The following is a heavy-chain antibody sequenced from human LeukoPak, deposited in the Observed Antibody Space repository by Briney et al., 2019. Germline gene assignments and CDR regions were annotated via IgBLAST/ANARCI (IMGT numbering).Heavy chain of an antibody. CDR2: ISAYNGNT. J-gene: IGHJ6*02. Sequence: EASVKVSCKASGYTFTSYGISWVRQAPGQGLEWMGRISAYNGNTNYAQKLQGRVTMTTDTSTSTAYMELRSLRSDDTAVYYCARVDSSSWYVAMDVWGQGTTVTVSS. CDR3: ARVDSSSWYVAMDV. CDR1: GYTFTSYG. D-gene: IGHD6-13*01. V-gene: IGHV1-18*01.